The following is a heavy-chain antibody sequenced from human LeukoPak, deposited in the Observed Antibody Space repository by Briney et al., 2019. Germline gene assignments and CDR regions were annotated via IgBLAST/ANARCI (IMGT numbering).Heavy chain of an antibody. Sequence: SETLSLTCAVYGGSFSGYYWSWIRQPPGKGLEWIGEINHSGSTNYNPSLKSRVTISVDTSKNQFSLKLSSVTAADTAVYYCARRYITEDYWGQGTLVTVSS. CDR3: ARRYITEDY. V-gene: IGHV4-34*01. CDR1: GGSFSGYY. CDR2: INHSGST. J-gene: IGHJ4*02. D-gene: IGHD1-20*01.